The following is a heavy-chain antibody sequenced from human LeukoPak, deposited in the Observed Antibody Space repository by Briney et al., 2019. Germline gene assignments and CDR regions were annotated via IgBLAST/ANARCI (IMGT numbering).Heavy chain of an antibody. D-gene: IGHD3-3*01. V-gene: IGHV3-11*01. Sequence: GGSLRLSCAASGFTFSDYYMSWIRQAPGKGLEWVSYISSSGSTIYYADSVKGRFTISRDNAKNSLYLQMNSLRAEDTAVYYCARDRSYYDFWSGSGNWFDPWGQGTLVTVSS. CDR3: ARDRSYYDFWSGSGNWFDP. J-gene: IGHJ5*02. CDR1: GFTFSDYY. CDR2: ISSSGSTI.